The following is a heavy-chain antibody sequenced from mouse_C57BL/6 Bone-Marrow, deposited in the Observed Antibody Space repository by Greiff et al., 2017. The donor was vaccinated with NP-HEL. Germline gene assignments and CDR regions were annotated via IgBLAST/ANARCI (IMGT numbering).Heavy chain of an antibody. CDR3: AGASDDYVYFDY. D-gene: IGHD2-4*01. V-gene: IGHV12-3*01. CDR1: GFPITSGYY. Sequence: VMLVESGPGLVKPSQSLFLTCSITGFPITSGYYWIWIRQSPGKPLEWMGYITHSGETFSIPSLQSPISITKETSKTPFFLQVNSVTTEDTAMYYCAGASDDYVYFDYWGQGTTLTVSS. CDR2: ITHSGET. J-gene: IGHJ2*01.